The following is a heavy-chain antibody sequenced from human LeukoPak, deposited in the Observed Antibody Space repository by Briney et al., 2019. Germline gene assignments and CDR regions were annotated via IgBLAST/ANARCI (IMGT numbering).Heavy chain of an antibody. CDR3: TTTPYPLYYYDSSGSLEDAFDI. CDR1: GFTFSNAW. V-gene: IGHV3-15*01. J-gene: IGHJ3*02. CDR2: IKSKTDGGTT. Sequence: KPGGSLRLSCAASGFTFSNAWMSWVRQAPGKGLEWVGRIKSKTDGGTTDYAAPVKGRFTISRDDSKNTLYLQMNSLKTEDTAVYYCTTTPYPLYYYDSSGSLEDAFDIWGQGTMVTVSS. D-gene: IGHD3-22*01.